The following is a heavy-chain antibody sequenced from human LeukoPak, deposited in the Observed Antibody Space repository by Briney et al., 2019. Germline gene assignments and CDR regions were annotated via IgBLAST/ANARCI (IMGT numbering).Heavy chain of an antibody. V-gene: IGHV3-74*03. CDR2: IHPDGSIT. CDR1: GFTISNYW. D-gene: IGHD5-12*01. CDR3: APQQTYSPYNWFDP. J-gene: IGHJ5*02. Sequence: GGSLRLSCVGSGFTISNYWMHWVRQAPGTGLVWVSRIHPDGSITTYADSVKGRFTISRDNAENTLYLQMNSLRAEDTAVYYCAPQQTYSPYNWFDPWGQGTLVTVSS.